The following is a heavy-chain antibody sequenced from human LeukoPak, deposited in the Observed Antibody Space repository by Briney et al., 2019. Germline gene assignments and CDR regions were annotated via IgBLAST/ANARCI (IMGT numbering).Heavy chain of an antibody. V-gene: IGHV1-18*01. J-gene: IGHJ4*02. CDR1: GYTFTSYG. Sequence: ASVKVSCKASGYTFTSYGISWVRQAPGQGLEWMGWISAYNGNTNYAQKLQGRVTMTTDTSTSTAYMELRSLRSDDTAVYYCARAPPWLRITGTGLFDYWGQGTLVTVSS. CDR2: ISAYNGNT. D-gene: IGHD1-7*01. CDR3: ARAPPWLRITGTGLFDY.